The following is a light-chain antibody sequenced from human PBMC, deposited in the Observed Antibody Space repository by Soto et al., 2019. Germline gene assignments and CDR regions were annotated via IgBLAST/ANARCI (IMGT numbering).Light chain of an antibody. CDR3: QQSYSTPHT. CDR2: AAS. Sequence: DIQMTQSPSSLSASVGDRVTITCRASQSISSYLNWYQQKPGKAPKLLIYAASSLQRGVPSMFSGSGSGTDFTLTISSLQPEDFATYYCQQSYSTPHTFGPGTKVDIK. J-gene: IGKJ3*01. CDR1: QSISSY. V-gene: IGKV1-39*01.